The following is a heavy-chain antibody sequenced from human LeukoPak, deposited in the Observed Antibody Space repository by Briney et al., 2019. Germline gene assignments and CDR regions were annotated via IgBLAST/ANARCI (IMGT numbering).Heavy chain of an antibody. Sequence: GGSLRLSCAASGFTFSNAWMSWVRQAPGKGLEWVGRIKSKTDGRTTDYAAPVKGRFTISRDDSKNTLYLQMNSLKTEDTAVYYCTTDSFYYGILTGRLLTYYFDYWGQGTLVTVS. CDR3: TTDSFYYGILTGRLLTYYFDY. D-gene: IGHD3-9*01. J-gene: IGHJ4*02. CDR2: IKSKTDGRTT. V-gene: IGHV3-15*01. CDR1: GFTFSNAW.